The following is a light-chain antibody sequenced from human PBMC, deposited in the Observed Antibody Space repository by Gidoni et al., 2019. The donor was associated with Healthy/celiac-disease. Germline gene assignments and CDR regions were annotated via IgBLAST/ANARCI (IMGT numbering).Light chain of an antibody. Sequence: QAGLTQPPSVSKGLGQTATLTCPWNSNNVGNQGAAWLQQHQGHPPKLLSYRNNNRPSGISERLSASRSGNTASLTITGLQPADEADYYCSAGDSSLSSWVFGGGTKLTVL. V-gene: IGLV10-54*01. CDR1: SNNVGNQG. CDR2: RNN. CDR3: SAGDSSLSSWV. J-gene: IGLJ3*02.